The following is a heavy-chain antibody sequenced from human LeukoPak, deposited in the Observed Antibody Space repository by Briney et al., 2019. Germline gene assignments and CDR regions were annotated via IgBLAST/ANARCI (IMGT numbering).Heavy chain of an antibody. Sequence: GASVMVSCKASGYTFTSYYMHWVRQGPGQGLEWMGIINPIGGSTSYAQKFRGRVTMTRDTSTNTVYMELSSLRSEDTAVFYCVRGASSIAALNPFWYFDLWGRGTLVTVSS. V-gene: IGHV1-46*01. CDR3: VRGASSIAALNPFWYFDL. D-gene: IGHD6-6*01. CDR2: INPIGGST. CDR1: GYTFTSYY. J-gene: IGHJ2*01.